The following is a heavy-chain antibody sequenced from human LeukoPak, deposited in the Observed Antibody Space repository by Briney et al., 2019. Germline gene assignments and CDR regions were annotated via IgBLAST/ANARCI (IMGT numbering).Heavy chain of an antibody. CDR1: GGSVSSGSYY. CDR3: ARVSYGDFYFDY. CDR2: IYYTGNT. V-gene: IGHV4-61*01. Sequence: SETLSLTCTVSGGSVSSGSYYWSWVRQPPGKGLEWIGYIYYTGNTNYNPSLKSRVTISVDTSKNQFSLKLSSVTAADTAVYYCARVSYGDFYFDYWGQGTLVTVSS. J-gene: IGHJ4*02. D-gene: IGHD4-17*01.